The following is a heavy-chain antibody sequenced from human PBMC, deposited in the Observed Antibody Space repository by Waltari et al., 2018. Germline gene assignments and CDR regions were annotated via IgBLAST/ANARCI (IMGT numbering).Heavy chain of an antibody. CDR2: IYHSGST. CDR3: ARDLIVVVPAAIPFYYYYGMDV. Sequence: QVQLQESGPGLVKPSETLSLTCAVSGYSISSGYYWGWIRQPPGKGLDWIGSIYHSGSTYYNPSLKSRVTISVDTSKNQFSLKLSSVTAADTAVYYCARDLIVVVPAAIPFYYYYGMDVWGQGTTVTVSS. D-gene: IGHD2-2*01. J-gene: IGHJ6*02. CDR1: GYSISSGYY. V-gene: IGHV4-38-2*02.